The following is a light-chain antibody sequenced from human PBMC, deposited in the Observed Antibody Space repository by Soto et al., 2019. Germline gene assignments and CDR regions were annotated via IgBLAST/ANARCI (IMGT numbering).Light chain of an antibody. J-gene: IGLJ3*02. CDR3: CSYAGTYTWV. CDR2: EVS. Sequence: QSALTQPASVSGSPGQSITISCTGTSSDVGDYNYVSWYQQHPGKAPKLMIYEVSNRPSGVPDRFSGSKSGNTASLTISGLQAEDEADYYCCSYAGTYTWVFGGGTKVTVL. CDR1: SSDVGDYNY. V-gene: IGLV2-11*01.